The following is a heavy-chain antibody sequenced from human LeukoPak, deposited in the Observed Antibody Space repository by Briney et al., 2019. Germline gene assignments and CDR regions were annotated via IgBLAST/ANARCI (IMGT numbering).Heavy chain of an antibody. D-gene: IGHD3-22*01. J-gene: IGHJ5*02. CDR1: GGSIRGGSYY. CDR3: ARDLTYNYDTSTYYYKWFDP. CDR2: IYESGTT. Sequence: SETLSLTCVVSGGSIRGGSYYWGWIRQTPVKGLEWIGSIYESGTTYYNPSLKSRATMSVDTSKNRFSLNLKSVTAADTAVYYCARDLTYNYDTSTYYYKWFDPWGQGTLVTVSS. V-gene: IGHV4-39*07.